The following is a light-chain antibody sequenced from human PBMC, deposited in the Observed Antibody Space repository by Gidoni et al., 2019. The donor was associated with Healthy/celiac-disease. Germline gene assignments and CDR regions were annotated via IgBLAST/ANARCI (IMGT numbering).Light chain of an antibody. CDR3: QQYGSSPRT. CDR2: GAS. Sequence: EIVLTQSPGTLSLSPGERATLSCRASQSVSSSYLAWYQQQPGQAPRLLIDGASSRATGIPDRFSGSGSGTGFTLTISRLEPEDFAVYYWQQYGSSPRTFGQGTKVEIK. CDR1: QSVSSSY. J-gene: IGKJ1*01. V-gene: IGKV3-20*01.